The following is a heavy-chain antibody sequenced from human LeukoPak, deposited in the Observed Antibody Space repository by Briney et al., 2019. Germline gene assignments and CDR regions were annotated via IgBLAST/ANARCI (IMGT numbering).Heavy chain of an antibody. Sequence: GASVKVSCKASGGTFSSYAISWVRQAPGQGLEWMGGIIPIFGTANYAQKFQGRVTITADESTSTAYMELSSLRSEDTAVYYCAGVGAARGIFDYWGQGTLVTVSS. CDR1: GGTFSSYA. CDR3: AGVGAARGIFDY. V-gene: IGHV1-69*13. D-gene: IGHD1-26*01. J-gene: IGHJ4*02. CDR2: IIPIFGTA.